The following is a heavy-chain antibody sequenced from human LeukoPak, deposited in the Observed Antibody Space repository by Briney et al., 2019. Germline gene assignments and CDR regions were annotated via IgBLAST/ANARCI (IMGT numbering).Heavy chain of an antibody. CDR3: ASQRYSSSCPRFPSGEYYYYFYMDV. V-gene: IGHV5-51*01. Sequence: GESLKISCKGSGYSFNSYWIGWVRQMPGKGLEWMGIIYPGDSDTRYNPSFQGQVTISADKSITTAYLQWSSLKASDTAMYYCASQRYSSSCPRFPSGEYYYYFYMDVWGKGTTVTVSS. CDR1: GYSFNSYW. CDR2: IYPGDSDT. D-gene: IGHD6-13*01. J-gene: IGHJ6*03.